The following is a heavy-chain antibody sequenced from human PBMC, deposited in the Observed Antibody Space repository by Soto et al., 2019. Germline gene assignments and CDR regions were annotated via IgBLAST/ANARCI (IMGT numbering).Heavy chain of an antibody. J-gene: IGHJ4*02. Sequence: GGSLRLSCSASGFTFSSYDMHRVRQGPGKGLEWVSAIGTAGDTNYAGSVKGRFTISRENAKNSLYLQMNSLRAGDTAIYFCARAIGPTLFDYWGRGTLVTVSS. D-gene: IGHD3-22*01. CDR1: GFTFSSYD. CDR3: ARAIGPTLFDY. V-gene: IGHV3-13*04. CDR2: IGTAGDT.